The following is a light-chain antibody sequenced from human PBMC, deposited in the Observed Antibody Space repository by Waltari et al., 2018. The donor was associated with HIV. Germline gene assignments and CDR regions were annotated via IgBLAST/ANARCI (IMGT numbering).Light chain of an antibody. CDR1: RSNIGTNY. Sequence: QSVLTQPPSASGTPGQRVTISCSGSRSNIGTNYIIWYQQLPRTAPKLLIYRNNQRPSGVPDRFSGSKSGTSVFLAISGLRSEDEADYYCAAWDENLSGRVVFGGGTKLTVL. CDR3: AAWDENLSGRVV. V-gene: IGLV1-47*01. CDR2: RNN. J-gene: IGLJ2*01.